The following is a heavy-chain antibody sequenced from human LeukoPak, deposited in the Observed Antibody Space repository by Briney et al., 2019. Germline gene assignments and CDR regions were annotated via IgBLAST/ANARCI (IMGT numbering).Heavy chain of an antibody. V-gene: IGHV3-48*02. CDR2: ISRSSII. Sequence: AGGSLRLSCAASGFTFSRYSMNWVRQAPGKGLEWVSYISRSSIIHYADSVKGRFTISRDNAKNSLYLQMNRLRDEDTAVYYCARSTEGDYGSGRPFDPWGQGTLVTVSS. CDR1: GFTFSRYS. CDR3: ARSTEGDYGSGRPFDP. D-gene: IGHD3-10*01. J-gene: IGHJ5*02.